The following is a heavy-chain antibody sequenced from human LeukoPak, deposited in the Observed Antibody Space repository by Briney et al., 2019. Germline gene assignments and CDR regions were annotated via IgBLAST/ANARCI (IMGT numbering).Heavy chain of an antibody. V-gene: IGHV4-59*01. Sequence: PSETLSLTCTVSGGSISSYYWSWIRQPPGKGLEWIGYIYYSGSTNYNPSLKSRVTISVDTSKNQFSLKLSSVTAADTAVYYCARASSAYYDCWSGYPNWFDPWGQGTLVTVSS. CDR3: ARASSAYYDCWSGYPNWFDP. D-gene: IGHD3-3*01. CDR1: GGSISSYY. J-gene: IGHJ5*02. CDR2: IYYSGST.